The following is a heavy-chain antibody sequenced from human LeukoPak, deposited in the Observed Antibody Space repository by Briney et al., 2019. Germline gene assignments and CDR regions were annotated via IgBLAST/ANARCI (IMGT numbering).Heavy chain of an antibody. CDR3: AREQQRYCSGGSCYGGDDY. D-gene: IGHD2-15*01. Sequence: GGSLRLSCAASGFTFSSYAMHWVRQAPGKGLEWVAVISYDGSNKYYADSVKGRFTISRDNSKNTLYLQMNSLRAEDTAVYYCAREQQRYCSGGSCYGGDDYWGQGTLVTVSS. CDR2: ISYDGSNK. CDR1: GFTFSSYA. V-gene: IGHV3-30-3*01. J-gene: IGHJ4*02.